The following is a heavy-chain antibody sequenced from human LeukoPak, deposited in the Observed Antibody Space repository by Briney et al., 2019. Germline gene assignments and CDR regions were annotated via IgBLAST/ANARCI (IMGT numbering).Heavy chain of an antibody. CDR2: IGSSGDIT. CDR1: GFTFSSYA. J-gene: IGHJ4*02. Sequence: GGSLRLSCAASGFTFSSYAMSWVRQAPGMGLEWVSSIGSSGDITYYADSVKGRFTISRDNSKNTLYLQMNSLRAEDTAVYYCAKSRDSSSSPFDYWGQGTLVTVSS. D-gene: IGHD6-6*01. V-gene: IGHV3-23*01. CDR3: AKSRDSSSSPFDY.